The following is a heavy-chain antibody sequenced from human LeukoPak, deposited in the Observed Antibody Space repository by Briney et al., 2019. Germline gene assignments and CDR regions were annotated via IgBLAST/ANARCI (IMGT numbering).Heavy chain of an antibody. Sequence: SETLSLTCAVYGGSFSGYDWSWIRQPPGKGLEWIGAINHSGSTNYNPSLKSRVTISIDTSKNQFSLKLSSVTAADTAVYYCARLPYCSGGSCHDYWGQGTLVTVSS. CDR2: INHSGST. J-gene: IGHJ4*02. CDR1: GGSFSGYD. V-gene: IGHV4-34*01. CDR3: ARLPYCSGGSCHDY. D-gene: IGHD2-15*01.